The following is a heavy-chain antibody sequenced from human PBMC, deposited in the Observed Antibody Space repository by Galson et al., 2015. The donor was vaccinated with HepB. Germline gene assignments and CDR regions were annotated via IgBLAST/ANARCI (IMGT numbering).Heavy chain of an antibody. J-gene: IGHJ4*02. CDR3: ARQYSDYSPIDY. CDR2: IYTPGST. Sequence: SETLSLTCTVSGSSISSYYWSWIRQPAGKGLEWIGRIYTPGSTNYNPSLESRVTMSVDTSKNQFSLKLSSVTAADTAVYYCARQYSDYSPIDYWGQGALDTVSS. V-gene: IGHV4-4*07. CDR1: GSSISSYY. D-gene: IGHD4-11*01.